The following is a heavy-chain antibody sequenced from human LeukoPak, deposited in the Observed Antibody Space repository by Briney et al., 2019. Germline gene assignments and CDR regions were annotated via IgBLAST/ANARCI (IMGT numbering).Heavy chain of an antibody. D-gene: IGHD3-22*01. J-gene: IGHJ6*02. CDR1: GGSISSGDYY. CDR2: IYYSGST. V-gene: IGHV4-30-4*01. Sequence: PSQTLSLTCTVSGGSISSGDYYWSWIRQPPGKGLEWIGYIYYSGSTNYNPSLKSRVTISVDTSKNQFSLKLSSVTAADTAVYYCASLQYYYDSSGYYGMGVWGQGTTVTVSS. CDR3: ASLQYYYDSSGYYGMGV.